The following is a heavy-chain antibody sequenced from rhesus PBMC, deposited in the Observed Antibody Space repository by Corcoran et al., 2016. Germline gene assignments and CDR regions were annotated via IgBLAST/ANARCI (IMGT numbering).Heavy chain of an antibody. D-gene: IGHD6-13*01. Sequence: QVQLQESGPGLVTPSETLSLTCAVLGGSISSPNCNWILPPPGRGLEWFGLIVGSGGSTDYNPSIKSRVTISTDTSKNQFSLKLSSVTAADTAVYYCASGYSSWSADVWGPGVLVTVSS. CDR3: ASGYSSWSADV. CDR2: IVGSGGST. J-gene: IGHJ5-1*01. V-gene: IGHV4-160*01. CDR1: GGSISSPN.